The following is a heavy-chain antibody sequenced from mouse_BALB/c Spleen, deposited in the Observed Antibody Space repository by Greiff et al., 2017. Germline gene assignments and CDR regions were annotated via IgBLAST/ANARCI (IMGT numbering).Heavy chain of an antibody. CDR2: INPYNGDT. CDR1: GYSFTGYF. CDR3: GRSGMITTTGYYFDY. D-gene: IGHD2-4*01. V-gene: IGHV1-37*01. Sequence: VQLQQSGPELVKPGASVKISCKASGYSFTGYFMHWVKQSPGKSLEWIGRINPYNGDTFYNQKFKGKATLTVDKSSSTAHMQLLSLTSEDSAVYYCGRSGMITTTGYYFDYWGQGTTVTVSA. J-gene: IGHJ2*01.